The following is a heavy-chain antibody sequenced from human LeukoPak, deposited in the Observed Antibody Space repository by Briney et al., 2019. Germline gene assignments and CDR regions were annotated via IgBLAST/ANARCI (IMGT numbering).Heavy chain of an antibody. V-gene: IGHV1-69*05. Sequence: SVKVSCKASGGTFSSYAISWVRQAPGQGLEWLGGIIPIFGTANYAQKFQGRVTITTDESTSTAYMELSSLRSEDTAVYYCAREKYSSGWLSPYYFDYWGQGTLVTVSS. CDR2: IIPIFGTA. D-gene: IGHD6-19*01. CDR3: AREKYSSGWLSPYYFDY. J-gene: IGHJ4*02. CDR1: GGTFSSYA.